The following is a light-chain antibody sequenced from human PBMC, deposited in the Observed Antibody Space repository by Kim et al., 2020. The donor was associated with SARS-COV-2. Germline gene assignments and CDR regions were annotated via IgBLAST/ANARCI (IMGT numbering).Light chain of an antibody. CDR2: GAS. Sequence: SVFPGERATRSCRASQSVSNNLAWYQQKPGQAPRLLIFGASIRATGVPTRFSGTGSEIEFTLIISGLQSEDFAVYYCHQYNNWPHSLGLGTKLEI. J-gene: IGKJ2*03. CDR1: QSVSNN. CDR3: HQYNNWPHS. V-gene: IGKV3-15*01.